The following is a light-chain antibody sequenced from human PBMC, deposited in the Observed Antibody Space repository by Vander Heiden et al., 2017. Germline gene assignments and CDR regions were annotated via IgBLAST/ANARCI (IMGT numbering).Light chain of an antibody. V-gene: IGKV4-1*01. Sequence: DIVMTQSPHSLAVSLGERATINCKSSQSVLYSSNNKNYLAWYQQKPGQPPKLLIYWASTRESVVPDRFSGSGSGTDFTLTISSLQAEDVAVYYCQQYYSTPHTFGQGTKLEIK. J-gene: IGKJ2*01. CDR2: WAS. CDR1: QSVLYSSNNKNY. CDR3: QQYYSTPHT.